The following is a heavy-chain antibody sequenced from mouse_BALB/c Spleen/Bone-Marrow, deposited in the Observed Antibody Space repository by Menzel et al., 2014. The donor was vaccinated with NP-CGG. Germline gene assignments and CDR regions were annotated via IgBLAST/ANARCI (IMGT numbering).Heavy chain of an antibody. CDR1: GFTFSTYG. Sequence: DVQLVESGGDLVKPGGSLKLSCAASGFTFSTYGMTWVRQTPDRRLEWVATISSGGGYTYYPDSVKGRFTLSRDNAKNNLYLHMRDLKYEDAAIYYCTRQGNWDHFPFDYWGQGTPDTVSS. J-gene: IGHJ4*01. CDR2: ISSGGGYT. V-gene: IGHV5-6*01. D-gene: IGHD4-1*01. CDR3: TRQGNWDHFPFDY.